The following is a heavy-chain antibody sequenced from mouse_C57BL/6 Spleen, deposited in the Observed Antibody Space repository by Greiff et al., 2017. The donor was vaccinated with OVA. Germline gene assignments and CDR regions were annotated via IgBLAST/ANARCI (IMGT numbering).Heavy chain of an antibody. CDR2: IWRGGST. D-gene: IGHD1-1*01. CDR1: GFSLTSYG. CDR3: AKNSDYDGSSYNYFDY. Sequence: QVHVKQSGPGLVQPSQSLSITCTVSGFSLTSYGVHWVRQSPGKGLEWLGVIWRGGSTDYNAAFMSRLSITKDNSKSEVYFKMNSLQAEDTAIYYCAKNSDYDGSSYNYFDYWGQGTTLTVSS. V-gene: IGHV2-5*01. J-gene: IGHJ2*01.